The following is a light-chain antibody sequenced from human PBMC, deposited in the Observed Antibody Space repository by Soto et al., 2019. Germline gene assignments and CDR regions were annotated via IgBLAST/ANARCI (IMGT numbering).Light chain of an antibody. CDR1: SSDIGDYNY. Sequence: QSALTQPPSASGSPGQSVTFSCTGTSSDIGDYNYVSWYQHFPGKAPKLIIYEVSNRPSGVSNRFSGSKSGNTASLTISGLQAEDEADYYCSSYTSSITVDVVFGGGTKLTVL. CDR3: SSYTSSITVDVV. CDR2: EVS. J-gene: IGLJ2*01. V-gene: IGLV2-14*01.